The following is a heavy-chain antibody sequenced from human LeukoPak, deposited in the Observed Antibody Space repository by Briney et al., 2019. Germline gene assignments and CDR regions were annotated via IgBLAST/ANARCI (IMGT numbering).Heavy chain of an antibody. Sequence: SETLPLTCTVSRGSINSYYWSWIRQPPGKGLEWIGYIYYSGSTNYNPSLKSRVTMAVDTSKNQFSLRLSSVSAADTAVYYCARDTAQGAFDIWGQGTMVTVCS. CDR3: ARDTAQGAFDI. V-gene: IGHV4-59*01. D-gene: IGHD5-18*01. J-gene: IGHJ3*02. CDR2: IYYSGST. CDR1: RGSINSYY.